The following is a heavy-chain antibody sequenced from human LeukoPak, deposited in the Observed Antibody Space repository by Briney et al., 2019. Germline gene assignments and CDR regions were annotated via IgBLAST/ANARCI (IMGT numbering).Heavy chain of an antibody. V-gene: IGHV3-23*01. CDR2: IRGSGGST. CDR1: GITFSSYA. Sequence: GGSLRLSCAASGITFSSYAMSWVRQAPGKGLEWVSGIRGSGGSTYYADPVKGRFTISRDNSKNTLYLQMNSLRAEDTAVYYCANYGNPSGDYWGQGTLVTVSS. D-gene: IGHD1-14*01. J-gene: IGHJ4*02. CDR3: ANYGNPSGDY.